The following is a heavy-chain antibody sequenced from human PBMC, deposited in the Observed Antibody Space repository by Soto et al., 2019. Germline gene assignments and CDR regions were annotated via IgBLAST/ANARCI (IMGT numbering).Heavy chain of an antibody. CDR1: GYIFTPYS. CDR3: AREAFGVHASCFDP. V-gene: IGHV1-18*01. CDR2: ISAYNGNT. D-gene: IGHD2-2*01. Sequence: QVQMVQSGTEVKKPGASVKVSCKASGYIFTPYSIAWVRQAPGQGLEWMGWISAYNGNTNYAQKFQGRVTMTTDTSTNTAYMELRSLRSDDTAVYVCAREAFGVHASCFDPWGQGTLVTVSS. J-gene: IGHJ5*02.